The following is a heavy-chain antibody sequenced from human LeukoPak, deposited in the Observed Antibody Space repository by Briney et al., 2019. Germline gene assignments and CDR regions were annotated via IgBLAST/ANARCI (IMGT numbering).Heavy chain of an antibody. V-gene: IGHV3-21*01. CDR2: ISTSSRYI. J-gene: IGHJ5*02. CDR1: GFTLSNYD. CDR3: VRADCSSSTCYLRRSWFDP. Sequence: GGSLRLSCAASGFTLSNYDMNWVRQAPGKGLEWVSSISTSSRYIYYKDSVRGRFTISRDDAKNSLHLEMNSLRAEDTAVYYCVRADCSSSTCYLRRSWFDPWGQGTLVTVSS. D-gene: IGHD2-2*01.